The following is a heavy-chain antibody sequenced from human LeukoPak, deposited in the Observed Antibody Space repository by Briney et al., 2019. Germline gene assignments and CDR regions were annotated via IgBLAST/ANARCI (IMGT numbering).Heavy chain of an antibody. CDR2: ISAYNGNT. D-gene: IGHD2-2*01. CDR3: ARGGGAYCSSTSCYSGPNDY. Sequence: ASVKVSCKASGYTFTSYGISWVRQAPGQGLEWMGWISAYNGNTNYAQKLQGRVTMTTDTSTSTAYMELRSLRSDDTAVYYCARGGGAYCSSTSCYSGPNDYWGQGTLVTVSS. J-gene: IGHJ4*02. CDR1: GYTFTSYG. V-gene: IGHV1-18*01.